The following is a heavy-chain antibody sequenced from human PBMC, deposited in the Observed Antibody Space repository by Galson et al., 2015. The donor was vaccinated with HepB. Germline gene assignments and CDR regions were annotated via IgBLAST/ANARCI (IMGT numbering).Heavy chain of an antibody. Sequence: SLRLSCAASGFTFSSYGMSWVRQAPGKGLEWVSTISGSGGNTYYADSVKGRFTISGDNSKNTLYLQMNSLRDEDTAVYYCAKFYGADLLWFGELWDWGQGTLVTVSS. D-gene: IGHD3-10*01. J-gene: IGHJ4*02. CDR1: GFTFSSYG. CDR2: ISGSGGNT. V-gene: IGHV3-23*01. CDR3: AKFYGADLLWFGELWD.